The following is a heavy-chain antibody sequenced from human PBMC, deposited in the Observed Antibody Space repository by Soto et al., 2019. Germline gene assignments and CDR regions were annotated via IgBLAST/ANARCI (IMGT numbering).Heavy chain of an antibody. D-gene: IGHD3-3*01. Sequence: GESLKISCKGSGYTFTNHWIAWVRQMPGKGLEWMGIIYPADSDTRYSPSFQGQVTISADKSISTAYVQWSSLKATDTAMYYCARHAYDFWSGHPNPRYYYGLDVWGQGTTVTVSS. J-gene: IGHJ6*02. CDR3: ARHAYDFWSGHPNPRYYYGLDV. CDR1: GYTFTNHW. V-gene: IGHV5-51*01. CDR2: IYPADSDT.